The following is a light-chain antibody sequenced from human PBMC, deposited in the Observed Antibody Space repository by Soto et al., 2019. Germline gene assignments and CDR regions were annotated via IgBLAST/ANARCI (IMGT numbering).Light chain of an antibody. V-gene: IGKV3-15*01. CDR2: GAS. J-gene: IGKJ5*01. CDR3: QQYNNWPPIT. CDR1: QSVSSN. Sequence: EIVMTQSPATLSLSPGERATLSSRASQSVSSNLAGDELKPGQAPSILIYGASTRATGIPAWISGSGSGTEFSLTISSLQSEDFAVYYCQQYNNWPPITFGQGTRLEIK.